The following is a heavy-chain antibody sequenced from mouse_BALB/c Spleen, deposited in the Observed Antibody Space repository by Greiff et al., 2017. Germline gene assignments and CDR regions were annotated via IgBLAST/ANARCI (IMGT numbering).Heavy chain of an antibody. CDR3: ARVGDYDWFAY. CDR2: ISDGGSYT. CDR1: GFTFSDYY. V-gene: IGHV5-4*02. J-gene: IGHJ3*01. D-gene: IGHD2-4*01. Sequence: EVMLVESGGGLVKPGGSLKLSCAASGFTFSDYYMYWVRQTPEKRLEWVATISDGGSYTYYPDSVKGRFTISRDNAKNNLYLQMSSLKSEDTAMYYCARVGDYDWFAYWGQGTLVTVSA.